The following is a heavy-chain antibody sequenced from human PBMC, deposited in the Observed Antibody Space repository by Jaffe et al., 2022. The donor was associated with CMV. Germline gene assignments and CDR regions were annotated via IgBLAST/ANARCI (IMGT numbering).Heavy chain of an antibody. D-gene: IGHD6-19*01. Sequence: QVQLVQSGAEVKKPGASVKVSCKASGYTFTSYGISWVRQAPGQGLEWMGWISTYNGNTNYTQNLQGRVTMTTDTSTSTAYMELRSLRSDDTAVYYCARCGQWLLRRTDYYYGMDVWGQGTTVTVSS. J-gene: IGHJ6*02. CDR3: ARCGQWLLRRTDYYYGMDV. V-gene: IGHV1-18*01. CDR1: GYTFTSYG. CDR2: ISTYNGNT.